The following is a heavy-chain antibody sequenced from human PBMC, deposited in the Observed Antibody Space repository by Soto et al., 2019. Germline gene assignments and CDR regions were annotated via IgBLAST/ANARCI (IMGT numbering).Heavy chain of an antibody. CDR3: ARDFDPTYSSSWYGVDY. V-gene: IGHV1-46*01. CDR1: GYTFTSYY. CDR2: INPSGGST. D-gene: IGHD6-13*01. Sequence: RASVKVSCKASGYTFTSYYMHWVRQAPGQGLEWMGIINPSGGSTSYAQKFQGRVTMTRDTSTSTVYMELSSLRSEDAAVYYCARDFDPTYSSSWYGVDYWGQGTLVTVSS. J-gene: IGHJ4*02.